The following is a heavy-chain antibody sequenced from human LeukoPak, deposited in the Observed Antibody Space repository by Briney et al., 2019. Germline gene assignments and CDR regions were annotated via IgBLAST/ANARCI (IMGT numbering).Heavy chain of an antibody. J-gene: IGHJ6*02. CDR2: ISYDGSNK. CDR1: GFIFSSYG. V-gene: IGHV3-30*18. CDR3: AKARQKAGTTDYYYYYGMDV. Sequence: PGRSLRLSCAASGFIFSSYGMNWVRQAPGKGLEWVAVISYDGSNKYYADFVKGRFTISRDNSKNTLYLQMNSLRAEDTAVYYCAKARQKAGTTDYYYYYGMDVWGQGTTVTVSS. D-gene: IGHD1-1*01.